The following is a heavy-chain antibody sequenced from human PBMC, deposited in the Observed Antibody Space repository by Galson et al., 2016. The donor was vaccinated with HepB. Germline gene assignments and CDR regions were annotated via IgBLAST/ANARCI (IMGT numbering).Heavy chain of an antibody. CDR2: ISGAGTA. Sequence: SLRLSCAASGFPFSSYAMSWVRQAPGKGLAWVSTISGAGTASYAYSVKGRFTISRDNSKNTLDLQMDSLGVEDTALYFCFRVPRYYADYSSGVGDYWGQGTLVTVSS. J-gene: IGHJ4*02. CDR3: FRVPRYYADYSSGVGDY. V-gene: IGHV3-23*01. CDR1: GFPFSSYA. D-gene: IGHD4-17*01.